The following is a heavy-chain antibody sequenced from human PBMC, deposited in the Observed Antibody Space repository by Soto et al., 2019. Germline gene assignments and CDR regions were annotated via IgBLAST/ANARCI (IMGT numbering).Heavy chain of an antibody. Sequence: GGSLRLSCAASGFTFSNAWMSWVRQAPGKGLEWVGRIKSKTDGGTTDYAAPVKGRFTISRDDSKNTLYLQMNSLKTEDTAVYSCNTPLGYSKMDHWGQGSLSTVSS. V-gene: IGHV3-15*01. CDR2: IKSKTDGGTT. D-gene: IGHD5-18*01. J-gene: IGHJ4*02. CDR1: GFTFSNAW. CDR3: NTPLGYSKMDH.